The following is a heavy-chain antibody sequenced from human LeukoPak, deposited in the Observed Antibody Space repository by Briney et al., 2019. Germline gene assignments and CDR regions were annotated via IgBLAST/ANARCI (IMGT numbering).Heavy chain of an antibody. CDR1: GFTFSSYG. CDR3: AKDSVSVLRFLEWLLPPNWFDP. D-gene: IGHD3-3*01. Sequence: PGGSLSLSCAASGFTFSSYGMHWVRQAPGKGLDWVAVISYDGRNKYYADSVKGRFTISRDNSKNTLYLQMNSLRAEDTAVYYCAKDSVSVLRFLEWLLPPNWFDPWGQGTLVTVSS. V-gene: IGHV3-30*18. J-gene: IGHJ5*02. CDR2: ISYDGRNK.